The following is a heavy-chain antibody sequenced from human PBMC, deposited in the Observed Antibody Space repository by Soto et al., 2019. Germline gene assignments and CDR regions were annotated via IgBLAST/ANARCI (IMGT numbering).Heavy chain of an antibody. D-gene: IGHD6-19*01. CDR1: GFTFSSYG. V-gene: IGHV3-30*18. J-gene: IGHJ1*01. Sequence: QVQLVESGGGVVQPGRSLRLSCAASGFTFSSYGMHWVRQAPGKGLEWVAVISYDGSNKYYADSVKGRFTISRDNSKNTLYLQMNSLRAEDTAVYSCAKARTGSGWFSAEYFQHWGQGTLVTVSS. CDR3: AKARTGSGWFSAEYFQH. CDR2: ISYDGSNK.